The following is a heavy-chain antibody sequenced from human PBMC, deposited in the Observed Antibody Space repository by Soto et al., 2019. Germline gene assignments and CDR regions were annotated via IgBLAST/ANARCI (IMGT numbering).Heavy chain of an antibody. CDR3: ARSQGSSTSLEVYYYYYYGMDV. D-gene: IGHD2-2*01. CDR1: GGTFSSYA. V-gene: IGHV1-69*01. CDR2: IIPISGTS. Sequence: QVQLVQSGAEVKKPGSSVKVSCKASGGTFSSYAISWVRQAPGPGLEWMGGIIPISGTSNYAQKFQGRDTITADESTSTADVELSSRRSEDTAVYYWARSQGSSTSLEVYYYYYYGMDVWGQGTTVTVSS. J-gene: IGHJ6*02.